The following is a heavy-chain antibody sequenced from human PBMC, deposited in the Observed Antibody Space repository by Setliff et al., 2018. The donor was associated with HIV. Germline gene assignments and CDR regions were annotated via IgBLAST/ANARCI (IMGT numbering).Heavy chain of an antibody. CDR2: IHHTGST. CDR1: GGSISSSSYY. V-gene: IGHV4-61*05. CDR3: APGEGVASTYYHD. Sequence: PSETLSLTCTVSGGSISSSSYYWGWIRQPPGKGLEWIGFIHHTGSTVSNPSLKSRVTILMDLSRNQLSLHLASVTTADTAVYFCAPGEGVASTYYHDWGQGTQVTVPQ. J-gene: IGHJ4*01. D-gene: IGHD3-3*01.